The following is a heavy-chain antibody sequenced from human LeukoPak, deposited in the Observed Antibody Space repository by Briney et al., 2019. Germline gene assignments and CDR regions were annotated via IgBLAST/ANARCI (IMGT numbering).Heavy chain of an antibody. CDR3: AKEGSYGYSSYFDY. V-gene: IGHV3-30*02. D-gene: IGHD5-18*01. J-gene: IGHJ4*02. CDR2: IQYDGSNK. CDR1: GVTFSSYG. Sequence: GGSLRLSCVASGVTFSSYGMHWVRQAPGKGLEWVAFIQYDGSNKYYADSVRGRFTISRDNSKNTLYLQMNSLRPEDTAVYYCAKEGSYGYSSYFDYWGQGTLVTVSS.